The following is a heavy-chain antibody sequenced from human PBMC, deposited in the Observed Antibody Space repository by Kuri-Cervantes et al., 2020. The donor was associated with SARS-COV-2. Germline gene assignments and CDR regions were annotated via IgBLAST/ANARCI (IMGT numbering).Heavy chain of an antibody. CDR1: GFTFSSYA. CDR2: ISYDGSNK. V-gene: IGHV3-30-3*01. D-gene: IGHD6-13*01. CDR3: AKERYSSSWAYDMDV. J-gene: IGHJ6*02. Sequence: GESLKISCAASGFTFSSYAMHWVRQAPGKGLEWVAVISYDGSNKYYADSVKGRFTISRDNSKNTLYLQMNSLRAEDTAVYYCAKERYSSSWAYDMDVWGQGTTVTVSS.